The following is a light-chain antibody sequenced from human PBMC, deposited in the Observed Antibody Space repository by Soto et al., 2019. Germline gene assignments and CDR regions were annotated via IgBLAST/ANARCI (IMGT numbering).Light chain of an antibody. J-gene: IGKJ5*01. CDR3: QQYGTSPIT. Sequence: ENVLTQSPGTLSLSPGESATLSCRACQTVSSYLTWYQQRPGQSPRLLIYGASKRATGIPDRFSGSGSGTDFTLTISRLEPEDFALYYCQQYGTSPITFGQGTRLEIK. V-gene: IGKV3-20*01. CDR2: GAS. CDR1: QTVSSY.